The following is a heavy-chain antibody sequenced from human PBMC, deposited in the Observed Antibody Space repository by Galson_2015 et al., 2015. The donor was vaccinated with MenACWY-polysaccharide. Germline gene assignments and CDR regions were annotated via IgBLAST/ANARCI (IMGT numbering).Heavy chain of an antibody. V-gene: IGHV1-3*04. Sequence: SVKVSCKASGYSFSLHGIHWVRQAPGQRPEWMGYINTGNGKTKYSQKFQGRVTITRDNSASTSSMELTGLRSEDTGVYFCAREATPLYKLTSVLINWLDSWGPGTLVTVSS. D-gene: IGHD1-14*01. CDR2: INTGNGKT. J-gene: IGHJ5*01. CDR1: GYSFSLHG. CDR3: AREATPLYKLTSVLINWLDS.